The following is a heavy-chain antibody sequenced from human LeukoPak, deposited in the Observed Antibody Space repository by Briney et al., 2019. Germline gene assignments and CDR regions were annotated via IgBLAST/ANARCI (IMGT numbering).Heavy chain of an antibody. CDR1: GYTFTSYG. D-gene: IGHD3-3*01. J-gene: IGHJ6*03. CDR2: MNPKSGNT. V-gene: IGHV1-8*02. CDR3: ARGTYYDFWSGTPGCMDV. Sequence: ASVKVSCKASGYTFTSYGISWVRQATGQGPEWLVWMNPKSGNTGYAQKFQGRVAFTTNTSISTAYMELSTLRSEDTAVYYCARGTYYDFWSGTPGCMDVWGKGTTVTVSS.